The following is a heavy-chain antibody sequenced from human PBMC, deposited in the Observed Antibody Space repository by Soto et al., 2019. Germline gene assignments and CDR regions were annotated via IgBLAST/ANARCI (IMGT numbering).Heavy chain of an antibody. J-gene: IGHJ5*02. CDR1: GFSFSDHD. Sequence: EVHLVESGGGLVQPGGSLRLSCAASGFSFSDHDMDWVRQAPGKGLEWVGRIRNMANSYTTTYAASVKGRFTISRDDSKNSVYLQMNSLKVEDTAVYYCTSVGFAVGAGGWFDPWGPGTLVTVSS. D-gene: IGHD3-10*01. V-gene: IGHV3-72*01. CDR3: TSVGFAVGAGGWFDP. CDR2: IRNMANSYTT.